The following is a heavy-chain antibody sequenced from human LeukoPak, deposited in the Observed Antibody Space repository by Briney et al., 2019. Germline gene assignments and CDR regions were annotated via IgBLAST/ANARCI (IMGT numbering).Heavy chain of an antibody. D-gene: IGHD3-16*01. Sequence: GGSLGLSCAASGFTFSSYEMNWVRQAPGKGLEWVSYISSSGSTIYYADSVKGRFTISRDNARNSVNLQLNSLRIEDTALYYCARGRGWVDHWGQGTLVTVSS. CDR3: ARGRGWVDH. V-gene: IGHV3-48*03. CDR1: GFTFSSYE. J-gene: IGHJ4*02. CDR2: ISSSGSTI.